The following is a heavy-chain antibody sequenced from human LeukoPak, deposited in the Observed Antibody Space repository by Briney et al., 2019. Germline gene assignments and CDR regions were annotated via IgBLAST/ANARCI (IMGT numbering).Heavy chain of an antibody. CDR1: GFTFSSYS. CDR2: ISSSSSTI. V-gene: IGHV3-48*04. Sequence: TGGSLRLSCAASGFTFSSYSMNWVRQAPGKGLEWVSYISSSSSTIYYADSVKGRFTISRDNAKNSLYLQMNSLRAEDTAVYYCAYGDFWSGFDYWGQGTLVTVSS. CDR3: AYGDFWSGFDY. D-gene: IGHD3-3*01. J-gene: IGHJ4*02.